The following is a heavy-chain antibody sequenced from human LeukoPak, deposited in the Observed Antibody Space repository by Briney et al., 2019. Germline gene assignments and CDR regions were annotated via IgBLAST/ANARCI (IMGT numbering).Heavy chain of an antibody. V-gene: IGHV5-51*01. CDR2: IYPGDSDT. Sequence: GESLEISCKGPGYNFTNYWIGWVRQMPGKGLEWMGIIYPGDSDTRYSPSCQGQVTISADESISTAYLQWSSLKASDTAMYYCARSLYGVNTWFDYWGQGTLVTVSS. D-gene: IGHD4/OR15-4a*01. CDR1: GYNFTNYW. CDR3: ARSLYGVNTWFDY. J-gene: IGHJ4*02.